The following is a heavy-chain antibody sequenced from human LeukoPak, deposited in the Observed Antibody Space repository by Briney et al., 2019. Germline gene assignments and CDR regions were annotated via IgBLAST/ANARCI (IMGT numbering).Heavy chain of an antibody. D-gene: IGHD3-10*01. CDR2: ITFSSSHI. CDR3: ARGPQFSGPGWFDP. J-gene: IGHJ5*02. V-gene: IGHV3-21*01. Sequence: GGSLRLSCAASGFTFGGYVMTWVRKAPGKGVECVSSITFSSSHIYYADSVKGRFTISRDNTKDSLYLQMNSLRAEDTAIYYCARGPQFSGPGWFDPWGQGTLVTVSS. CDR1: GFTFGGYV.